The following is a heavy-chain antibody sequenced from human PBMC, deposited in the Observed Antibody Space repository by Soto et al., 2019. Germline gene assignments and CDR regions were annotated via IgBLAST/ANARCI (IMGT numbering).Heavy chain of an antibody. V-gene: IGHV4-34*01. D-gene: IGHD1-7*01. Sequence: SETLSLTCAVYGGSFSGYYWSWIRQPAGKGLEWIGEINHSGSTNYNPSLKSRVTISVDTAKNQFSLKLSSVTAACTAVYYCWLQGITGTIHNWGEPWGQGTRVTVSS. CDR2: INHSGST. CDR1: GGSFSGYY. J-gene: IGHJ5*01. CDR3: WLQGITGTIHNWGEP.